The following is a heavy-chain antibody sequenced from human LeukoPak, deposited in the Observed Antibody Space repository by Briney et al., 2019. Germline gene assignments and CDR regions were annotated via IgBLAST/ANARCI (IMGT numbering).Heavy chain of an antibody. D-gene: IGHD2-15*01. Sequence: GASVKVSCKASGYTFTGYYLHWVRQAPGQGLEWMRWINPHNADTNYAQRFQGRVTMTRDTSITTAYMVLSRLRSDDTAVYYCASVKDIVVGGGPYYFDYWGQGTLVTVSS. J-gene: IGHJ4*02. CDR3: ASVKDIVVGGGPYYFDY. CDR1: GYTFTGYY. CDR2: INPHNADT. V-gene: IGHV1-2*02.